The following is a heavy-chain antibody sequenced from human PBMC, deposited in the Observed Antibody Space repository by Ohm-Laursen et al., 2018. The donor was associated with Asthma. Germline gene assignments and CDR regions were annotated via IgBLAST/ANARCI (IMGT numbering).Heavy chain of an antibody. D-gene: IGHD4-17*01. J-gene: IGHJ6*02. CDR3: ARGIPDYGDYATMDV. CDR1: GYTFFTYA. CDR2: INTKTGSQ. Sequence: ASVKVSCKASGYTFFTYAMNWVRQAPGQGPEWMGWINTKTGSQTYTQGFGGRFVFSLDTSVSTVYLQISSLKAEDTAVYYCARGIPDYGDYATMDVWGQGTTVTVSS. V-gene: IGHV7-4-1*02.